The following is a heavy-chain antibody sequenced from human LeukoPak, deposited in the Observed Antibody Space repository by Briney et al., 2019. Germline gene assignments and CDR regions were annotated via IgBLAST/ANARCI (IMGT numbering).Heavy chain of an antibody. V-gene: IGHV4-59*11. CDR1: GGSINGHY. D-gene: IGHD2-2*01. Sequence: PSETLSLTCTVSGGSINGHYWTWIRQSPGKGLEWIGYIYDRGSHYSGSTNYNPSLKSRVTISVDTSKNQFSLLVNSVTPEDTAVYYCARGLSKGDYWGQGTLVTVSS. CDR3: ARGLSKGDY. J-gene: IGHJ4*02. CDR2: IYDRGSHYSGST.